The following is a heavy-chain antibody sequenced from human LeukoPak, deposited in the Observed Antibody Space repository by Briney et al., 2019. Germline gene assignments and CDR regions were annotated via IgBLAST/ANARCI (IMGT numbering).Heavy chain of an antibody. CDR1: GGSISSSSYY. D-gene: IGHD3-22*01. V-gene: IGHV4-39*07. CDR2: IYYSGST. J-gene: IGHJ4*02. CDR3: ARFYDSSGYHY. Sequence: PSETLSLTCTVSGGSISSSSYYWGWIRQPPGKGLEWIGSIYYSGSTYYNPSLKSRVTISVDTSKNQFSLKLSSVTAADTAVYYCARFYDSSGYHYWGQGTLVTVSS.